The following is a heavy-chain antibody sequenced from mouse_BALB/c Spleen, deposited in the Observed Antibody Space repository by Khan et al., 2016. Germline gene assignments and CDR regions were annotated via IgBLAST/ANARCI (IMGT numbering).Heavy chain of an antibody. CDR1: GYTFSRYW. J-gene: IGHJ3*01. V-gene: IGHV1-9*01. CDR3: ARGAY. Sequence: QVQLQQPGAELMKPGASVKISCKATGYTFSRYWIEWVKERPGHGLVWIGEILPGTGSTNYNEKLQGKATFPAATSSNTAYIQLSSLTSEDSAVYYCARGAYWGRGTLVTVSA. CDR2: ILPGTGST.